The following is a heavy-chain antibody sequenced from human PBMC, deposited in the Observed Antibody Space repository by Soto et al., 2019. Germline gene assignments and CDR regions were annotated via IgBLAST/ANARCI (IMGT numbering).Heavy chain of an antibody. CDR1: GGSISSYY. V-gene: IGHV4-59*08. CDR3: ARARGARYFDY. J-gene: IGHJ4*02. CDR2: IYYSGST. D-gene: IGHD2-15*01. Sequence: PSETLSLTCTVSGGSISSYYWSWIRQPPGKGLEWIGYIYYSGSTNYNPSLKSRVTMSVDTSKNQFSLKLSSVTAADTAVYYCARARGARYFDYWGQGTLVTVSS.